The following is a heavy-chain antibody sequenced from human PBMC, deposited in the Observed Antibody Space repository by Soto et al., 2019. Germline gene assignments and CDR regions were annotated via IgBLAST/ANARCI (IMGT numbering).Heavy chain of an antibody. J-gene: IGHJ3*02. D-gene: IGHD3-16*01. Sequence: GASVKVSCKASGYTFTSYYMHWVRQAPGQGLEWMGIINPSGGSTSYAQKFQGRGTMTRDTSTSTVYMELSSLRSEDTAVYYCAKDGGTLPNVVNYPFDIWGQGTKVTVSS. CDR3: AKDGGTLPNVVNYPFDI. CDR1: GYTFTSYY. CDR2: INPSGGST. V-gene: IGHV1-46*03.